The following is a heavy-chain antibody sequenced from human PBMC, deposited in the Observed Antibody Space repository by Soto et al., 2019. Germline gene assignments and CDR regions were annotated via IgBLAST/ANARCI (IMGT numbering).Heavy chain of an antibody. V-gene: IGHV4-30-4*01. CDR2: ISYSGST. Sequence: SETLSLTCTVSGGSISSGGYYWSWIRQHPGTGLEWIGYISYSGSTYYNPSLKSRVTISVDRSKNQFSLKLSSVTAADTAVYYCARGPIAVAALYGMHVWGQGTTVTVSS. D-gene: IGHD6-19*01. J-gene: IGHJ6*02. CDR3: ARGPIAVAALYGMHV. CDR1: GGSISSGGYY.